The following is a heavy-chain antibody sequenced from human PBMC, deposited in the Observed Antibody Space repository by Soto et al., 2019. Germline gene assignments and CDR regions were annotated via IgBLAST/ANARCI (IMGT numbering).Heavy chain of an antibody. J-gene: IGHJ4*02. CDR2: IQQDGGAK. CDR1: GFNFNTYW. V-gene: IGHV3-7*01. CDR3: VRYGGSGGRCYDY. Sequence: EVQLMESGGGLVQPGGSLRLSCAASGFNFNTYWMSWVRQAPRKGLEWVANIQQDGGAKYYMDSVKGRFTISRDNAKNSLYLQMNSLRAEDTAVYYCVRYGGSGGRCYDYWGRGTLVTVSS. D-gene: IGHD2-15*01.